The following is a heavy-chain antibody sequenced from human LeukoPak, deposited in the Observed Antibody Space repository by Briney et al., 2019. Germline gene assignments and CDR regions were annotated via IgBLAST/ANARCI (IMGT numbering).Heavy chain of an antibody. J-gene: IGHJ4*02. CDR1: GFTFDDYG. D-gene: IGHD4-17*01. Sequence: GGSLRLSCAASGFTFDDYGMTWVRQAPGKGLEWVSVISVSGGDTYYADSVKGRFTISRDSSTNTLYLQMNSLRAEDTALYYCAKVPYGDYRSYYFDFWGQGTLVTVSS. CDR2: ISVSGGDT. V-gene: IGHV3-23*01. CDR3: AKVPYGDYRSYYFDF.